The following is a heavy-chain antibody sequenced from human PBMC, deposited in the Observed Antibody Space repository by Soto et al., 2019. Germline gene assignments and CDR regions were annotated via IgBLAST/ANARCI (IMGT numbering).Heavy chain of an antibody. J-gene: IGHJ6*02. Sequence: EVRLVESGGGFVQPGGSLRLSCVASRFSFTNAWMSWVRQAPGKGPEWVGRIKSKTDGGTADYAAPVKGRFTISRDDSQITLDLHMDSLKTEDTALYHCSTDIGIYGLDIWGQGTTVTVSS. CDR2: IKSKTDGGTA. V-gene: IGHV3-15*01. CDR1: RFSFTNAW. D-gene: IGHD1-26*01. CDR3: STDIGIYGLDI.